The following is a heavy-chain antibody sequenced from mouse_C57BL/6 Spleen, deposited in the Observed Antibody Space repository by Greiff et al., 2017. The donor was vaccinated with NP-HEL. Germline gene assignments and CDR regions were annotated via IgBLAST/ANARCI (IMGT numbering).Heavy chain of an antibody. Sequence: EVKVEESGGGLVQPGGSMKLSCVASGFTFSNYWMNWVRQSPEKGLEWVAQISLKSDNYATNYAVSVKGRFTIARADSQIDVYLQMNNLRAEDTGIDYCAVCYYGSSHGGWYFDVWGTGTTVTVSS. D-gene: IGHD1-1*01. V-gene: IGHV6-3*01. CDR3: AVCYYGSSHGGWYFDV. CDR2: ISLKSDNYAT. J-gene: IGHJ1*03. CDR1: GFTFSNYW.